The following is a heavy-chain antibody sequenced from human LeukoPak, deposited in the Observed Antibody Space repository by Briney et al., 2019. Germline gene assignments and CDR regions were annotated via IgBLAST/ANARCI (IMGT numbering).Heavy chain of an antibody. CDR2: ISGSGGST. J-gene: IGHJ4*02. CDR3: ARGGPRLGQPSDY. D-gene: IGHD6-25*01. Sequence: GGSLRLSCAASGFTFSSYAMSWVRQAPGKGLEWVSVISGSGGSTYYAESVKGRFTISRDNSKNTLYLQMNSLRAEDTAVYYCARGGPRLGQPSDYWGQGTLVTVSS. CDR1: GFTFSSYA. V-gene: IGHV3-23*01.